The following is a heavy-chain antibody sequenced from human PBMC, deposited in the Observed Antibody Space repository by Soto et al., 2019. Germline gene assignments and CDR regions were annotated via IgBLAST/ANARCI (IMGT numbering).Heavy chain of an antibody. D-gene: IGHD3-10*01. CDR2: ISYDGSNK. J-gene: IGHJ4*02. CDR3: ARPGSGTTYRTFDY. V-gene: IGHV3-30-3*01. Sequence: GGSLRLSCAASGFTFSSYAMHWVRQAPGKGLEWVAVISYDGSNKYYADSVKGRFTISRDNSKNTLYLQMNSLRAEDTAVYYCARPGSGTTYRTFDYWGQGTLVTVSS. CDR1: GFTFSSYA.